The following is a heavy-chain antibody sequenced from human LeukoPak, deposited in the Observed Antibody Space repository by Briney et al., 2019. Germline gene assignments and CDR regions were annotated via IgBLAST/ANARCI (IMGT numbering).Heavy chain of an antibody. V-gene: IGHV4-30-2*01. J-gene: IGHJ4*02. Sequence: SQTLSLTCTVSGGSISSGGYYWSWIRQPPGKGLEWIGYIYHSGSTYYNPSLKSRVTISVDRSKNQFSLKLSSVTAADTAVYYCARAEGNTYYPVDYWGQGTLVTVSS. CDR1: GGSISSGGYY. CDR2: IYHSGST. D-gene: IGHD3-22*01. CDR3: ARAEGNTYYPVDY.